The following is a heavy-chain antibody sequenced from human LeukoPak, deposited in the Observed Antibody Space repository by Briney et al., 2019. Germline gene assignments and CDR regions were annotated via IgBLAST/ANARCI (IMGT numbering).Heavy chain of an antibody. J-gene: IGHJ4*02. D-gene: IGHD3-10*01. CDR1: GYTFTSYG. CDR2: ISAYNGNT. Sequence: ASVKVSCKASGYTFTSYGISWVRQAPGQGLEWMGWISAYNGNTNYAQKLQGRVTMTTDTSTSTAYMELRSLRSDDTAVYYCARWESPGLLWFGELLEFDSPLGYYFDYWGQGTLVTVSS. V-gene: IGHV1-18*01. CDR3: ARWESPGLLWFGELLEFDSPLGYYFDY.